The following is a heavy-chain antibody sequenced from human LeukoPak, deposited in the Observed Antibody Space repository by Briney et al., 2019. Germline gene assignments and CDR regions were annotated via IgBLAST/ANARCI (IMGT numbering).Heavy chain of an antibody. D-gene: IGHD6-13*01. CDR3: ARGGEQYSSSWYRLGY. Sequence: SETLSLTCTVSGGSISNYFWSWIRQPPGKGLEWIGYVYYSGSTNYNPSLKSRVTISVDTSKNQFSLKLSSVTAADTAVYYCARGGEQYSSSWYRLGYWGQGTLVTVSS. CDR2: VYYSGST. J-gene: IGHJ4*02. V-gene: IGHV4-59*01. CDR1: GGSISNYF.